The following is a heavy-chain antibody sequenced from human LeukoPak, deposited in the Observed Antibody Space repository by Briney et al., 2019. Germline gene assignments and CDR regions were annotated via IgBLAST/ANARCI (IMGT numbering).Heavy chain of an antibody. D-gene: IGHD1-14*01. J-gene: IGHJ5*02. V-gene: IGHV1-2*02. CDR3: AKTQPEGRFDP. CDR2: INPNSGGT. Sequence: ASVKVSRKASGYTFTDNYIHWVRQAPGQGLEWMGWINPNSGGTNYAQKFQGRVTMARDTSMNTAYMELSRLRFDDTAVYYCAKTQPEGRFDPWGQGTLVTVSS. CDR1: GYTFTDNY.